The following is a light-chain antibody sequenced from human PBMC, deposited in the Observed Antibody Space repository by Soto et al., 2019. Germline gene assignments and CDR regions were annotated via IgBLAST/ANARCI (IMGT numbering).Light chain of an antibody. J-gene: IGKJ2*03. CDR2: GAS. CDR1: HDVSSW. V-gene: IGKV1-12*01. CDR3: QQANSPYS. Sequence: DIQMTQSPSSFSASVADRVTITCRASHDVSSWLAWYQQKPGKAPRLLIYGASTLQSGVPSRFSGSGSWTDFTLTISSLQPEDFATYDCQQANSPYSFGQGTKLEIK.